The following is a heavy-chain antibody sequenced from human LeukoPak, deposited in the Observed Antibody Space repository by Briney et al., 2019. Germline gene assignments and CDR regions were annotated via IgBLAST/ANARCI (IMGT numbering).Heavy chain of an antibody. CDR3: ARVAAHWFDP. Sequence: SETLSLTCTVSGGSVSSAKYYWTWIRQPPGKGLEWIGYIYYTGSTNYNPSLKSRLSISIDTSKNHFSLKLTSMTAADTAVYYCARVAAHWFDPWGQGTLVTVSS. CDR1: GGSVSSAKYY. D-gene: IGHD6-25*01. J-gene: IGHJ5*02. CDR2: IYYTGST. V-gene: IGHV4-61*01.